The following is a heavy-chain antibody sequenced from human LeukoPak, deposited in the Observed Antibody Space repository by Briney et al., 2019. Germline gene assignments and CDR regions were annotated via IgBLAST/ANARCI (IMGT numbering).Heavy chain of an antibody. CDR2: MNPNSGNT. J-gene: IGHJ6*03. D-gene: IGHD2/OR15-2a*01. CDR1: GYTFTSYD. Sequence: ASVKVSCKASGYTFTSYDINWGRQATGQGLEWMGWMNPNSGNTGYAQKFQGRVTMTRNTSISTAYMELSSLRSEDTAVYYCARGLSIGRGFYYMDVWGKGTTVTVSS. CDR3: ARGLSIGRGFYYMDV. V-gene: IGHV1-8*01.